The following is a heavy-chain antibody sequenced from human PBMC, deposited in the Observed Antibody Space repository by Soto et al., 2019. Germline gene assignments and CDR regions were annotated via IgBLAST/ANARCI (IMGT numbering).Heavy chain of an antibody. D-gene: IGHD3-10*01. Sequence: ASVKVSCKASGGTFSSYAISWVRQAPGQGLEWMGGIIPIFGTANYAQKFQGRVTITADKSTSTAYMELSSLRSEDTAVYYCARDRGLVRGVIIKNWFDPWGQGTLVTVSS. CDR3: ARDRGLVRGVIIKNWFDP. CDR2: IIPIFGTA. CDR1: GGTFSSYA. V-gene: IGHV1-69*06. J-gene: IGHJ5*02.